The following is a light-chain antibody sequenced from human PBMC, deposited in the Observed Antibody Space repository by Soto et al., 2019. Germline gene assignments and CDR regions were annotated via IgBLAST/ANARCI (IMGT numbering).Light chain of an antibody. CDR2: ESS. V-gene: IGKV3-11*01. CDR1: QNVANY. CDR3: QQRSNWTQT. Sequence: EIALTQSPATPSLFRGERATPSCTASQNVANYLDWYQKKPGQDPRLLIYESSNRATGIAARFSGSGSGTDFNLTISRLEPEDFAVYDCQQRSNWTQTFGQGTRLEIK. J-gene: IGKJ5*01.